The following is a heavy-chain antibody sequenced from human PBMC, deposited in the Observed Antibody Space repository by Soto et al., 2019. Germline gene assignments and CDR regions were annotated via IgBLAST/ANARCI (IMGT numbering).Heavy chain of an antibody. CDR1: GFTFGSCG. CDR3: ARVGDSDTYGGFDQ. V-gene: IGHV3-33*01. CDR2: IWYDGSNK. Sequence: QVQLVESGGGVVQPGRSLRLSCAASGFTFGSCGMHWVRQAPGKGLEWVAVIWYDGSNKYYADSVKGRFAISRDNSKKTLYLQMNSLRVEDTAVYYCARVGDSDTYGGFDQWGQGTLVTVSS. D-gene: IGHD3-10*01. J-gene: IGHJ4*02.